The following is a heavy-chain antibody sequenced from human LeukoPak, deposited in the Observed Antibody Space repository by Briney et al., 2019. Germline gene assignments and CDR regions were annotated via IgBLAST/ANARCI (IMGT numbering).Heavy chain of an antibody. D-gene: IGHD3-22*01. CDR3: AKYYYDSSGYRYYYYYMDV. V-gene: IGHV3-23*01. CDR2: ISGSGGST. Sequence: PGGSLRLSCAASGFTFSSYAMSWVRQAPGKGLEWVSAISGSGGSTYYADSVKGRFTISRDTSKNTLYLQMNSLRAEDTAVYYCAKYYYDSSGYRYYYYYMDVWGKGTTVTVSS. J-gene: IGHJ6*03. CDR1: GFTFSSYA.